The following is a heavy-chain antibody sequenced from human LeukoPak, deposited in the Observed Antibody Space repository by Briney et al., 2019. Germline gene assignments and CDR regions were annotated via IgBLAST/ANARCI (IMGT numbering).Heavy chain of an antibody. CDR3: AREGDGYKLDY. CDR1: GFTFSSYS. Sequence: PGGPLRLSCAASGFTFSSYSLNWVRQAPGKGLEWVSYISSSGSTIYYADSVKGQFTISRDNAKNSLYLQMNSLRAEDTAVYYCAREGDGYKLDYWGQGTLVTVSS. J-gene: IGHJ4*02. CDR2: ISSSGSTI. V-gene: IGHV3-48*04. D-gene: IGHD5-24*01.